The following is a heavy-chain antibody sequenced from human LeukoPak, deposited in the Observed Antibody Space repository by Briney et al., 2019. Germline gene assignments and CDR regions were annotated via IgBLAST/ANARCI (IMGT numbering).Heavy chain of an antibody. D-gene: IGHD3-3*01. Sequence: PSETLSLTCAVYGGSFSGYYWGWIRQPPGKGLEWIGEINHSGSTNYNPSLKSRVTISVDTSKNQFSLKLSSVTAADTAVYYCARGGSLDYDLNWFDPWGQGTLVTVSS. CDR3: ARGGSLDYDLNWFDP. V-gene: IGHV4-34*01. J-gene: IGHJ5*02. CDR2: INHSGST. CDR1: GGSFSGYY.